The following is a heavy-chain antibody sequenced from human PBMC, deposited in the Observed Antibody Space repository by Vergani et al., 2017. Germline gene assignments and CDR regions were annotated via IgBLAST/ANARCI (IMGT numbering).Heavy chain of an antibody. CDR1: GGTFSSYT. D-gene: IGHD3-10*01. Sequence: QVQLVQSGAEMKKPGSSVKVSCKSSGGTFSSYTFIWVRLAPGQGLDWMGSIVPILDRKEYAQKFQGRVAITADTSTSTVYMELSSLRSEDTAVYYCARDLGRCRVNSHYGMGYWGQGTMVTVSS. CDR2: IVPILDRK. V-gene: IGHV1-69*08. CDR3: ARDLGRCRVNSHYGMGY. J-gene: IGHJ4*01.